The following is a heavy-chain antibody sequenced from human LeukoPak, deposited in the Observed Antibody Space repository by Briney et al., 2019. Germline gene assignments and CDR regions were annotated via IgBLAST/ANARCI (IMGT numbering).Heavy chain of an antibody. CDR1: GYTFTSYG. CDR3: AKFRLSDYSSGKGYWYFDL. V-gene: IGHV1-18*01. D-gene: IGHD6-19*01. Sequence: ASVKVSCKASGYTFTSYGISWVRQAPGQGLEWMGWISAYNGNTNYAQKLQGRVTMTTDTSTSTAYMELRSLRSDDTAVYYCAKFRLSDYSSGKGYWYFDLWGRGTLVTVSS. J-gene: IGHJ2*01. CDR2: ISAYNGNT.